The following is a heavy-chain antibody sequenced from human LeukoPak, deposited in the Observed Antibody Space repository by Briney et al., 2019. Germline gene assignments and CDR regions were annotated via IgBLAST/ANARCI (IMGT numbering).Heavy chain of an antibody. D-gene: IGHD3-10*01. Sequence: PGGSLRLSCAASGFTVSSNYMSWVRQAPGKGLEWVSVIYSGGSTYYADSVKGRFTISRDNSKNTLYLQMNSLRAEDTAVYYWARVLTMGGGRRYFDYWGQGTLVTVSS. CDR3: ARVLTMGGGRRYFDY. CDR2: IYSGGST. CDR1: GFTVSSNY. J-gene: IGHJ4*02. V-gene: IGHV3-66*01.